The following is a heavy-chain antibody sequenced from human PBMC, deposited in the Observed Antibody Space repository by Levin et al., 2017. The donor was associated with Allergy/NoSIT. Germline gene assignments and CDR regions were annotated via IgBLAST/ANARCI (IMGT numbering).Heavy chain of an antibody. V-gene: IGHV4-39*07. CDR1: GGSMRISNYY. CDR2: IYYRGNS. CDR3: TRERDGNRGDGY. J-gene: IGHJ4*02. Sequence: SQTLSLTCVVSGGSMRISNYYWGWIRQPPGGGLEWVAAIYYRGNSHYNPSLTGRVTISLDTSKNQVSLRLSSVTAADTAVYYCTRERDGNRGDGYWGQGTLVTVSS. D-gene: IGHD1-14*01.